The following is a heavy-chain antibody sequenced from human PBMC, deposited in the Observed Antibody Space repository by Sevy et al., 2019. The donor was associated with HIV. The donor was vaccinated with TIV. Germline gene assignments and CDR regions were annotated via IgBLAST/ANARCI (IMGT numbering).Heavy chain of an antibody. CDR1: GYTFTNYR. Sequence: ASVKASCKAYGYTFTNYRINWVRQAPGQGLEWMGWISPYNGDTNYAQKFQGRVSMTTDTSTTTGYMELRSLRSDDTAVYYCARDSCSGGSCYQSGVYWGQGTLVTVSS. D-gene: IGHD2-15*01. CDR3: ARDSCSGGSCYQSGVY. V-gene: IGHV1-18*01. J-gene: IGHJ4*02. CDR2: ISPYNGDT.